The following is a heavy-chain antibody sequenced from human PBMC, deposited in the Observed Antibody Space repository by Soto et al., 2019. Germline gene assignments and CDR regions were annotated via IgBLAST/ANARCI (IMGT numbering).Heavy chain of an antibody. D-gene: IGHD2-2*02. CDR2: IRSKAYGGTT. CDR3: TRGRAGLAEVVPAAIHYYYMDV. Sequence: GGSLRLSCTASGFTFGDYAMSWFRQAPGKGLEWVGFIRSKAYGGTTEYAASVKGRFTISRDDSKSIAYLQMNSLKTEDTAVYYCTRGRAGLAEVVPAAIHYYYMDVWGKGTTVTVSS. V-gene: IGHV3-49*03. J-gene: IGHJ6*03. CDR1: GFTFGDYA.